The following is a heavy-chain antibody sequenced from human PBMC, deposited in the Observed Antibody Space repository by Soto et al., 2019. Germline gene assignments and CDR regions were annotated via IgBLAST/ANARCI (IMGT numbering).Heavy chain of an antibody. V-gene: IGHV1-3*01. CDR1: GYTLTSYA. D-gene: IGHD5-12*01. Sequence: QVQLVQSGAEVKKPGASVKVSCKASGYTLTSYAMPWVRKAPGQRLEWLGWINAGNGKTKYSQKFQGRVTITRDTAASTAYMELSSLRSEYTAVYYCAGWTSGYDAFDIWGQGTMVTVSS. CDR2: INAGNGKT. J-gene: IGHJ3*02. CDR3: AGWTSGYDAFDI.